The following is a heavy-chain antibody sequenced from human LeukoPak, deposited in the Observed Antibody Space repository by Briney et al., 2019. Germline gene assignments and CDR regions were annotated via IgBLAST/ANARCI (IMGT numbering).Heavy chain of an antibody. Sequence: ASVKVSCKASGGTFSSYGISWVRQAPGQGLEWMGWISAYNGNTNYAQKLQGRVTMTTDTSTSTAYMELRSLRSDDTAVYYCARLGGDYDILTGPADYWGQGTLVTVSS. CDR2: ISAYNGNT. CDR3: ARLGGDYDILTGPADY. V-gene: IGHV1-18*01. D-gene: IGHD3-9*01. J-gene: IGHJ4*02. CDR1: GGTFSSYG.